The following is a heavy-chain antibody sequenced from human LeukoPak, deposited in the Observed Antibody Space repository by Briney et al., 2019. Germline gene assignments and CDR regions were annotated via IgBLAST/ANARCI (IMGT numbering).Heavy chain of an antibody. V-gene: IGHV3-48*01. Sequence: PGGSLRLSCAASGFTFSSYSMNWVRQAPGKGLEWVSYISSSSSIIYYADSVKGRFTISRDSAKKSLYLQMNSLRVEDTAVYYCARETGDPDAFDIWGQGTMVTVSS. D-gene: IGHD7-27*01. CDR1: GFTFSSYS. CDR3: ARETGDPDAFDI. CDR2: ISSSSSII. J-gene: IGHJ3*02.